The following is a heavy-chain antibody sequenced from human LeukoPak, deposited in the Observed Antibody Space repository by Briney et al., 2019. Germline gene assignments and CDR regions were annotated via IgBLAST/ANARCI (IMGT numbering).Heavy chain of an antibody. Sequence: GGSLRLSCAASGFTVSSNYMSWVRQAPGKGLEWVSVIYSGGSTYYADSVKGRFTISRDNAKNTLYLQMNSLRAEDTAVYYCAKDGNIVASLYYFDYWGQGTLVTVSS. CDR3: AKDGNIVASLYYFDY. CDR1: GFTVSSNY. D-gene: IGHD5-12*01. V-gene: IGHV3-66*01. CDR2: IYSGGST. J-gene: IGHJ4*02.